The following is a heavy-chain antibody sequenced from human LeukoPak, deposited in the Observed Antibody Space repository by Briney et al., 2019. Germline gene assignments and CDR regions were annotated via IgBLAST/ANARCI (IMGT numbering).Heavy chain of an antibody. Sequence: ASVKVSCKASGYTFTGYYMHWVRQAPGQGLEWMGRINPNSGGTNYAQKFQGRLTMTRDTSISTAYMELSRLRSDDTAVYYCASPTSNDSSGYYIWGQGTLVTVSS. J-gene: IGHJ1*01. D-gene: IGHD3-22*01. CDR2: INPNSGGT. V-gene: IGHV1-2*06. CDR1: GYTFTGYY. CDR3: ASPTSNDSSGYYI.